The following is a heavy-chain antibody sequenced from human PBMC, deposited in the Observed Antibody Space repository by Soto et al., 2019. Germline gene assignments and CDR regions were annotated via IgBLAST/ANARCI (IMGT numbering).Heavy chain of an antibody. D-gene: IGHD3-3*01. Sequence: QLHLVQSGAVVKKPGASVTVSCSASGYPVTAYYMHWVRQAPGRGLEWMGGINPATGAAKYTQTFQGRGNIARGTSKSSGFMELSRLATGDPAGFFCWRGGGVGVAGSAAFDMWGQGTLVTVSS. CDR3: WRGGGVGVAGSAAFDM. CDR2: INPATGAA. V-gene: IGHV1-2*02. J-gene: IGHJ3*02. CDR1: GYPVTAYY.